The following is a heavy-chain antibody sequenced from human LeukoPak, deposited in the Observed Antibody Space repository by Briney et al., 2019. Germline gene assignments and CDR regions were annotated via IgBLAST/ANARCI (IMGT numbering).Heavy chain of an antibody. CDR3: ASSVNYYDSSGIDAFDI. Sequence: PGGSLRLSCAASGLTVSSNYMSWVRQAPGKGLEWVSVIYSGGSTYYADSVKGRFTISRDNSKNTLYLQMNSLRAEDTAVYYCASSVNYYDSSGIDAFDIWGQGTMVTVSS. V-gene: IGHV3-53*01. D-gene: IGHD3-22*01. CDR2: IYSGGST. CDR1: GLTVSSNY. J-gene: IGHJ3*02.